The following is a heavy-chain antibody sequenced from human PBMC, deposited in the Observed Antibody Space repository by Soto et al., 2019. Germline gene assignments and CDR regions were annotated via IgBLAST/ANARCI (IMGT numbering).Heavy chain of an antibody. CDR3: VTDNNWSFDY. V-gene: IGHV3-74*01. CDR1: GFIFSSHW. CDR2: IGPDGSNI. Sequence: VGSLRLSCAASGFIFSSHWMHWVRQAPGKGLVGVSHIGPDGSNIWEADSVQGRFTISRDNARNRLYLQMNSLRDEDTAIYYCVTDNNWSFDYWGQGILVTVSS. D-gene: IGHD1-1*01. J-gene: IGHJ4*02.